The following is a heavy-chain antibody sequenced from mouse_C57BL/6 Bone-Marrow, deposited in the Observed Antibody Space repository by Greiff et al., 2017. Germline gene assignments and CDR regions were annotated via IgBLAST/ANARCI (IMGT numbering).Heavy chain of an antibody. Sequence: QVQLKQSGAELARPGASVKLSCKASGYTFTSYGISWVKQRTGQGLEWIGEIYPRSGNTYYNEKFKGKATLTADKSSSTAYMELRSLTSEDSAVYFCARCSIVTEAWFAYWGQGTLVTVSA. J-gene: IGHJ3*01. CDR3: ARCSIVTEAWFAY. V-gene: IGHV1-81*01. D-gene: IGHD2-5*01. CDR1: GYTFTSYG. CDR2: IYPRSGNT.